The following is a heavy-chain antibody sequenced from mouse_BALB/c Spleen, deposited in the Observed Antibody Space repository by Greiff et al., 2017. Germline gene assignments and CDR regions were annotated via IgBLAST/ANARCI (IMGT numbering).Heavy chain of an antibody. J-gene: IGHJ3*01. CDR3: ARDYRYGWFAY. CDR2: ISYSGST. Sequence: VQLKQSGPGLVKPSQSLSLTCTVTGYSITSDYAWNWIRQFPGNKLEWMGYISYSGSTSYNPSLKSRISITRDTSKNQFFLQLNSVTTEDTATYYCARDYRYGWFAYWGQGTLVTVSA. CDR1: GYSITSDYA. D-gene: IGHD2-14*01. V-gene: IGHV3-2*02.